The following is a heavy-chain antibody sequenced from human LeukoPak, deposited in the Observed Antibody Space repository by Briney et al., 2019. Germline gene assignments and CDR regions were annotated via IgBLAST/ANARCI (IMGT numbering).Heavy chain of an antibody. D-gene: IGHD3-10*01. J-gene: IGHJ4*02. V-gene: IGHV4-39*01. CDR1: GGSISGSNYY. Sequence: SETLSLTCTVSGGSISGSNYYRGWIRQPPGKGLEWIGGIYHTGSTHYNPPLKSRVTISVDTSKNQLSLRLKSVTAADTAMYYCILGGKLDYWGQGILVTVSS. CDR2: IYHTGST. CDR3: ILGGKLDY.